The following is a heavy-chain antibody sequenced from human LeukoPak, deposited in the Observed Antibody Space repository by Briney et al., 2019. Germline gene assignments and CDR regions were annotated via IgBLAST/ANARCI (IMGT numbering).Heavy chain of an antibody. D-gene: IGHD3-3*01. CDR2: ISGSGGST. CDR1: GFTFSSYA. J-gene: IGHJ6*03. Sequence: PGGTLRLSCAASGFTFSSYAMSWVRQAPGKGLEWVSAISGSGGSTYYADSVKGRFTISRDNSKNTLYLQTNSLRAEDTAVYYCAKVGDFWSGYYADYYYYYMDVWGKGTTVTVSS. CDR3: AKVGDFWSGYYADYYYYYMDV. V-gene: IGHV3-23*01.